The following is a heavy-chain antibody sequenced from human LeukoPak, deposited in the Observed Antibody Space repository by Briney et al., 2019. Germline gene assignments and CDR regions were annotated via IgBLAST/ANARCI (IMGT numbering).Heavy chain of an antibody. CDR1: GFIFRNYG. D-gene: IGHD5-18*01. CDR3: ARDSGWIQFHY. Sequence: GGTLRLSCSASGFIFRNYGMNSVRQSPGKGLEWVSGIGPSGDRTYYADSVKGRFTISRDNSKNTLYLQMSSLRDEDTAVYYCARDSGWIQFHYWGQGTQVTVSS. J-gene: IGHJ4*02. CDR2: IGPSGDRT. V-gene: IGHV3-23*01.